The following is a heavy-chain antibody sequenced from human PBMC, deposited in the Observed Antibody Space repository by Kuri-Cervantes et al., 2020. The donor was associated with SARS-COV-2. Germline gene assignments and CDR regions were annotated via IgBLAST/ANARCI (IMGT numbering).Heavy chain of an antibody. CDR1: GFTFSSYG. CDR3: AREVTGVGAFDI. J-gene: IGHJ3*02. CDR2: IGNDGSNK. V-gene: IGHV3-30*02. D-gene: IGHD7-27*01. Sequence: GESLKISCAASGFTFSSYGMHWVRQAPGKGLEWVTFIGNDGSNKYYADSVKGRITISRDNSKNTLYLQMNSLRAEDTAVYYCAREVTGVGAFDIWGQGTMVTVSS.